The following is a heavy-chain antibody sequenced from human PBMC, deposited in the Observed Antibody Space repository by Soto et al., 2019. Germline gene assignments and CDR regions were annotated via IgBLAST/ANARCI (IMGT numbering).Heavy chain of an antibody. CDR1: GGSISSGGYY. Sequence: SETLSLTCTVSGGSISSGGYYWGWIRQPPGKGLERIGYIYYSGTTYYNPSLKSRVTMSVDTSKNQFSLKLTSVTAVDTAVYYCARDRLHTTSSITFDYWGQGALVTVSS. CDR3: ARDRLHTTSSITFDY. D-gene: IGHD2-21*01. V-gene: IGHV4-39*07. CDR2: IYYSGTT. J-gene: IGHJ4*02.